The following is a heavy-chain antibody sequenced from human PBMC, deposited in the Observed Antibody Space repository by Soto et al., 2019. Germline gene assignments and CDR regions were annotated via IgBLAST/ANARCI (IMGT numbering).Heavy chain of an antibody. Sequence: QLQLQESGPGLVKPSETLSLTCTVSGGSISSSSYYWGWIRQPPGKGLEWIGSIYYSGSTYYNPSRKSRVTISVDTSKNQFSLKLSSVTAADTAVYYCARWSGSYYFGWFDPWGQGTLVTVSS. CDR2: IYYSGST. V-gene: IGHV4-39*01. CDR3: ARWSGSYYFGWFDP. J-gene: IGHJ5*02. D-gene: IGHD3-10*01. CDR1: GGSISSSSYY.